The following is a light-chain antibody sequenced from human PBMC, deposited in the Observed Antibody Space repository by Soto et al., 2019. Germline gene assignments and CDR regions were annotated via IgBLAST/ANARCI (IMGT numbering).Light chain of an antibody. CDR2: DSS. Sequence: DIQLTQSPSFLSASVEDRVTISCRASYDIYSSLAWYQQEPGKPPKLLIYDSSTLQTGVPSRFTVSGSVGKFTPTISGLQFGDFATSFYQQLSHYPYTFGMGTKLEI. CDR3: QQLSHYPYT. CDR1: YDIYSS. V-gene: IGKV1-9*01. J-gene: IGKJ2*01.